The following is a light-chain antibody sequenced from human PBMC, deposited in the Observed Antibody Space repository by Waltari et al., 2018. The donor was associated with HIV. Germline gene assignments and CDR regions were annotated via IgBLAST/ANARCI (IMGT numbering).Light chain of an antibody. J-gene: IGLJ2*01. V-gene: IGLV1-44*01. CDR1: TSNIGRNT. CDR2: GKN. Sequence: QSVLTQPPSASGTPEQRVSISCSGRTSNIGRNTVSWFQQLPGAAPTVLSFGKNQRPSGVPDRFSGSKSGTSASLAISGLQFEDEADYYCASWDDSLNGPVFGGGTKLTV. CDR3: ASWDDSLNGPV.